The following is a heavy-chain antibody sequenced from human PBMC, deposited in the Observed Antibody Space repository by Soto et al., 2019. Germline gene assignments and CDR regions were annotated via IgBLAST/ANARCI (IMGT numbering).Heavy chain of an antibody. CDR3: AKGQGWSYYYDS. V-gene: IGHV3-23*01. J-gene: IGHJ4*02. D-gene: IGHD2-15*01. CDR1: GFTFSSYA. Sequence: EVQLLESGGGLVQPGGSLRLSCAASGFTFSSYAMSWVRLAPGKGLEWFSSIGGSGGTYYADSVKGGFTISRDNSKNMLYLHLNSLRAEDTAMYYCAKGQGWSYYYDSWGQGTLVTVSS. CDR2: IGGSGGT.